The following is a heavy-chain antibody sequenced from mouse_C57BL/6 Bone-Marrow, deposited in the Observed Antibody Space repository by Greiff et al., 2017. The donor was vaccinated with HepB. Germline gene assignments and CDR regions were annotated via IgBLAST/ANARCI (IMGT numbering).Heavy chain of an antibody. Sequence: VQVVESGAELVKPGASVKMSCKASGYTFTSYWITWVKQRPGQGLEWIGDIYPGSGSTNYNEKFKSKATLTVDTSSSTAYMQLSSLTSEDSAVYYCAATVVATDYWGQGTTLTVSS. D-gene: IGHD1-1*01. J-gene: IGHJ2*01. CDR1: GYTFTSYW. CDR3: AATVVATDY. CDR2: IYPGSGST. V-gene: IGHV1-55*01.